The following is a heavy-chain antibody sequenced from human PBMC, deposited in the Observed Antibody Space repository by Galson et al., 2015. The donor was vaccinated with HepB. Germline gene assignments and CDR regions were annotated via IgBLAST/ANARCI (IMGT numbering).Heavy chain of an antibody. J-gene: IGHJ4*02. D-gene: IGHD2-15*01. CDR2: IYSGGST. CDR3: AKGGIVVVVAAFDN. V-gene: IGHV3-53*01. CDR1: GFTVSSNY. Sequence: SLRLSCAASGFTVSSNYMSWVRQAPGKGLEWVSIIYSGGSTYYADSVRGRFTISRDNSKNTLYLQMNSLRAEDTAVYYCAKGGIVVVVAAFDNWGQGTLVTVSS.